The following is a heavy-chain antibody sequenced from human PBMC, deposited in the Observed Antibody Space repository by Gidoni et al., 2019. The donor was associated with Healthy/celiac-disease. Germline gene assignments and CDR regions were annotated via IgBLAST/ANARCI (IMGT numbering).Heavy chain of an antibody. CDR1: GCSFTRYW. J-gene: IGHJ3*02. V-gene: IGHV5-51*01. D-gene: IGHD6-13*01. Sequence: LVQSGAEVKKPGESLTISCKGSGCSFTRYWIGWVRQMPGKVLEWMGIIYPGDSATRYRPSFQVQVTISADKSLSTACLQWSSLKASDTAMYYCARPKPVIAAADAFDIWGQGTIGTVSS. CDR2: IYPGDSAT. CDR3: ARPKPVIAAADAFDI.